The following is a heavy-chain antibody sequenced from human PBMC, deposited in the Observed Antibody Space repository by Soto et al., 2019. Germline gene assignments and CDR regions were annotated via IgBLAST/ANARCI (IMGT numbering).Heavy chain of an antibody. Sequence: QLQLQESGPGLGKPSETLSLTCTVSGGSISSSSYYWVWIRQPPGMGLEWIGSIYYSGSTYYNPSLKSRVTITVDASKLPFSLKPRSVTAAATSVYSCTRVVPASTYYDYYMAVWGKGTTVTASS. CDR1: GGSISSSSYY. CDR2: IYYSGST. J-gene: IGHJ6*03. D-gene: IGHD2-2*01. CDR3: TRVVPASTYYDYYMAV. V-gene: IGHV4-39*01.